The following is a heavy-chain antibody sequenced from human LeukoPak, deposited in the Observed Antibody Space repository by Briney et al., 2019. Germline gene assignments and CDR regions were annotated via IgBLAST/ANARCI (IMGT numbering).Heavy chain of an antibody. CDR3: ARDAPSYYDFWSGYIEHRYMDV. V-gene: IGHV1-18*01. J-gene: IGHJ6*03. CDR2: ISAYNGNT. CDR1: GYTFTSYG. Sequence: ASVTVSCKXSGYTFTSYGISWVRQAPGQGLEWMGWISAYNGNTNYAQKLQGRVTMTTDTSTSTAYMELRSLRSDDTAVYYCARDAPSYYDFWSGYIEHRYMDVWGKGTTVTVSS. D-gene: IGHD3-3*01.